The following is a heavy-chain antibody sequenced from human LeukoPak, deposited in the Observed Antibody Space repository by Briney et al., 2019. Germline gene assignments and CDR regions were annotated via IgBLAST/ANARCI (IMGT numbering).Heavy chain of an antibody. D-gene: IGHD6-13*01. J-gene: IGHJ6*03. CDR2: ISSSGSTI. Sequence: GGSLRLSCAASGFTFSSYSMNWVRQAPGKGLEWVSYISSSGSTISYADSVKGRFTISRDNAKNSLYLQMNSLRAEDTAVYYCARAEAAGVTMDVWGKGTTVTVSS. CDR1: GFTFSSYS. V-gene: IGHV3-48*04. CDR3: ARAEAAGVTMDV.